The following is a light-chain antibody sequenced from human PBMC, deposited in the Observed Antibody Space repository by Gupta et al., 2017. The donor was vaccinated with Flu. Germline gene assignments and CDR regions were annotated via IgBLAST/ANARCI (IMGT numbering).Light chain of an antibody. Sequence: DIVMTQSPDSLAVPLGERAMINCKSSQSVLYSFNNKTYLAWYQPKPGQPPKVLICWASTRESGVPDRFSGSGSGKDFTLTISSLQAEDVAVYYCQQYYSTPLTFGQGAKVEIK. V-gene: IGKV4-1*01. J-gene: IGKJ1*01. CDR2: WAS. CDR3: QQYYSTPLT. CDR1: QSVLYSFNNKTY.